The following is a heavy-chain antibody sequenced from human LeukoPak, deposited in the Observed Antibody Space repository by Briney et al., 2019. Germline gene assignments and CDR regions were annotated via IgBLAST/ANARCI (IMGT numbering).Heavy chain of an antibody. D-gene: IGHD4-23*01. J-gene: IGHJ4*02. CDR3: AKDSPQPPYGGNSNPFDY. CDR1: GFTFSSYA. Sequence: PGGSLRLSCAASGFTFSSYAMSWVRQAPGKGLEWDSAISGSGGSTYYADSVKGRFTISRDNSKNTLYLQMNSLRAEDTAVYYCAKDSPQPPYGGNSNPFDYWGQGTLVTVSS. CDR2: ISGSGGST. V-gene: IGHV3-23*01.